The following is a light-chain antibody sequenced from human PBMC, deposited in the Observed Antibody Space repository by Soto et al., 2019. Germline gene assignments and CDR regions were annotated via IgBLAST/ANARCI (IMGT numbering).Light chain of an antibody. CDR2: KAS. V-gene: IGKV1-5*03. J-gene: IGKJ2*01. Sequence: DIQMTQSPSTLSASVGDRVTITCRASQSISSWLAWYQQKPGKAPKLLIYKASSLESGVPSSVSGSGSWTEFTLTISSLQPDDFATYYCQQYNSFPYTFGQGTKLEIK. CDR1: QSISSW. CDR3: QQYNSFPYT.